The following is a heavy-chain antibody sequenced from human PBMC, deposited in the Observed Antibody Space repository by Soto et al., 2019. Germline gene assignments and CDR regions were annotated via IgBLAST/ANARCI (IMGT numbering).Heavy chain of an antibody. D-gene: IGHD3-3*01. V-gene: IGHV4-30-4*01. CDR1: GGSISSGDYY. Sequence: PSETLSLTCTVSGGSISSGDYYWSWIRQPPGKGLEWIGYIYYSGSTYYNPSLKSRVTISVDTSKNQFSLKLSSVTAADTAVYYCARAASYYDFWRDPPSEFDYWGQGTLVTVSS. CDR3: ARAASYYDFWRDPPSEFDY. CDR2: IYYSGST. J-gene: IGHJ4*02.